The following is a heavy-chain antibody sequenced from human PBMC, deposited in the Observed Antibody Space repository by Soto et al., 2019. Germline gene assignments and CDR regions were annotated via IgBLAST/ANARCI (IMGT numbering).Heavy chain of an antibody. CDR2: ISGSGGSP. Sequence: EVQLLESGGDLVQPGGSLRLSCAASGFTFNTYTMSWVRQAPGKGLEWVSAISGSGGSPSYADSVQGRFTISRDNPKNTLYLQMNSLRAEDTAMYYCAKARCSTTNCYVPDYWGQGTLVTVSS. CDR1: GFTFNTYT. CDR3: AKARCSTTNCYVPDY. V-gene: IGHV3-23*01. D-gene: IGHD2-2*01. J-gene: IGHJ4*02.